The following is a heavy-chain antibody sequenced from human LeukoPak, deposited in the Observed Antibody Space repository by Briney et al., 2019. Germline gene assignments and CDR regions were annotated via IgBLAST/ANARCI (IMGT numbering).Heavy chain of an antibody. V-gene: IGHV4-38-2*02. Sequence: SETLSLTCTVSGYSITSGYYWGWIRQPPGKGLEWIGNVHHTRSTNYNPSLKSRLIISLDTSKNQFSLKLSSVTAADTAVYYCARDLGHGGDSDYWGQGTLVIVSS. J-gene: IGHJ4*02. CDR1: GYSITSGYY. CDR2: VHHTRST. CDR3: ARDLGHGGDSDY. D-gene: IGHD4-23*01.